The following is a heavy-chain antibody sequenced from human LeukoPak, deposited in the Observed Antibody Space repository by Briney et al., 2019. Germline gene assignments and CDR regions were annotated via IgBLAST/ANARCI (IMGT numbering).Heavy chain of an antibody. V-gene: IGHV3-21*01. CDR1: GGSFSGYY. Sequence: ETLSLTCAVYGGSFSGYYWSWIRQPPGKGLEWVSSISSSSSYIYYADSVKGRFTISRDNAKNSLYLQMNSLRAEDTAVYYCARDSIPKGLYYMDVWGKGTTVTVSS. CDR3: ARDSIPKGLYYMDV. D-gene: IGHD2/OR15-2a*01. J-gene: IGHJ6*03. CDR2: ISSSSSYI.